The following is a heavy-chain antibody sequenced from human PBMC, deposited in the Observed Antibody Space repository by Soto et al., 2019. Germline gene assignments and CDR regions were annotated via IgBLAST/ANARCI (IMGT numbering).Heavy chain of an antibody. V-gene: IGHV4-34*01. J-gene: IGHJ6*02. D-gene: IGHD1-26*01. CDR1: GGSFSGYY. CDR2: INHSGST. Sequence: SETLSLTCAVYGGSFSGYYWSWIRQPPGKGLEWIGEINHSGSTNYNPSLKSRVTISVDTSKNQFSLKLSSVTAADTAVYYCARGFPSGSYWGYYYYGMDVWGQGTTVTVSS. CDR3: ARGFPSGSYWGYYYYGMDV.